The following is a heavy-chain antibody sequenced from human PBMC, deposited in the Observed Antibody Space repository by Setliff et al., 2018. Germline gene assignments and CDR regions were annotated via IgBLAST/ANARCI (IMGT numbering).Heavy chain of an antibody. Sequence: GGSLRLSCEVSGFTFDNHAMHWVRQAPGRGLEWVSGINWSGEIIGYADSLKGRFTVFRDNSKATLYLQMSSLRAEDTAMYHCASHNPTRRAVDSTPIDCWGQGALVTVSS. CDR2: INWSGEII. V-gene: IGHV3-20*01. CDR1: GFTFDNHA. CDR3: ASHNPTRRAVDSTPIDC. D-gene: IGHD6-19*01. J-gene: IGHJ4*02.